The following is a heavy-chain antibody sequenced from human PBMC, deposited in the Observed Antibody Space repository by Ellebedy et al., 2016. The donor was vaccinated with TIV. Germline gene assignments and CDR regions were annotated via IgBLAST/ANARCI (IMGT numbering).Heavy chain of an antibody. CDR2: MNPNRGDT. Sequence: AASVKVSCKSSGYTFTSYTIHWVRQASGQGLEWMGWMNPNRGDTGYSLKFQGRVTMTTNRSVSTAYMELLSLASDDTAMYYCAREGGRGYGEIDDWGQGTLVTVSS. V-gene: IGHV1-8*01. CDR1: GYTFTSYT. J-gene: IGHJ4*02. CDR3: AREGGRGYGEIDD. D-gene: IGHD4-17*01.